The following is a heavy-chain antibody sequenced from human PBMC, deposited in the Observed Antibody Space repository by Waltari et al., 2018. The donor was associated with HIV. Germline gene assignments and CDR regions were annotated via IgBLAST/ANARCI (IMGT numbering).Heavy chain of an antibody. J-gene: IGHJ3*02. D-gene: IGHD6-13*01. CDR2: IYTSENT. CDR1: GGSISIYY. Sequence: QVQLQESGPGLMKPSETLSLTCPVSGGSISIYYWSWIRQPAGKGLAWIGRIYTSENTNYNHSLKSRVTMAVDTSKNQLSLKMTSVTAADTAVYYCARGQVFSAPGTGDDAFDIWGPGTMVTVSS. V-gene: IGHV4-4*07. CDR3: ARGQVFSAPGTGDDAFDI.